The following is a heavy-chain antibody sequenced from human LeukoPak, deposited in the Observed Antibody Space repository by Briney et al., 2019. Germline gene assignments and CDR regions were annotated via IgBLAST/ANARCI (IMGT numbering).Heavy chain of an antibody. J-gene: IGHJ4*02. Sequence: GGSLRLSCAAPGFTFSSYAMHWVRQAPGKGLEWVAVISYDGSNKYYADSVKGRFTISRDNSKNTLYLQMNSLRAEDTAVYYCARDWWGLEWFGELRVDYWGQGTLVTVSS. D-gene: IGHD3-10*01. CDR1: GFTFSSYA. V-gene: IGHV3-30-3*01. CDR2: ISYDGSNK. CDR3: ARDWWGLEWFGELRVDY.